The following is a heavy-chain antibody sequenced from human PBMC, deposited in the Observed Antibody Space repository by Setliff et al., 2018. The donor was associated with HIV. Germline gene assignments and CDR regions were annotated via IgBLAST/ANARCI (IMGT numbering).Heavy chain of an antibody. CDR2: ISSSGTTT. J-gene: IGHJ4*02. CDR1: GFTFSDYY. Sequence: GGSLRLSCAGSGSGGSGFTFSDYYMSWVRQAPGKGLEWLSYISSSGTTTYYADSVKGRFTISRDNAKNSVLLQMNSLRAEDTAVYYCAKDPTTGAVAVYFDYWGQGTLVTVSS. V-gene: IGHV3-11*01. D-gene: IGHD6-19*01. CDR3: AKDPTTGAVAVYFDY.